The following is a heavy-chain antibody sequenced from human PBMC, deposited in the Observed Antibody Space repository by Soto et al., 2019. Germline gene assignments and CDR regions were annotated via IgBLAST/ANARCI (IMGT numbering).Heavy chain of an antibody. CDR3: ARDQGQNYGYYDYGMDV. J-gene: IGHJ6*02. CDR2: INSDGSST. CDR1: GFTFSSYW. D-gene: IGHD4-17*01. Sequence: EVQLVESGGGLVQPGGSLRLSCAASGFTFSSYWMHWVRQAPGKGLVWVSRINSDGSSTSYADSVKGRFTISRDNAKNTLYLQMNRLRAEDTAVYYCARDQGQNYGYYDYGMDVWGQGTTVTVSS. V-gene: IGHV3-74*01.